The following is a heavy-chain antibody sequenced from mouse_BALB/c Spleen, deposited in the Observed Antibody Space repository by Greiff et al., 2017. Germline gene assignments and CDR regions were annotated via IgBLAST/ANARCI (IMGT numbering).Heavy chain of an antibody. CDR1: GYTFTSYW. D-gene: IGHD3-3*01. CDR3: TRAVGARDY. J-gene: IGHJ4*01. Sequence: VQLQQSGTVLARPGASVKMSCKASGYTFTSYWLHWVKQRPGQGLEWIGAIYPGYSDTSYNQKFKGKAKLTAVTSTSTAYMELSSLTNEDAAVYYCTRAVGARDYWGQGTSVTVSS. V-gene: IGHV1-5*01. CDR2: IYPGYSDT.